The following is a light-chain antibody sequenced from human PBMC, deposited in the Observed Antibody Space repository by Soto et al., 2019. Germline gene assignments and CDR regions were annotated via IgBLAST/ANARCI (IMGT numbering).Light chain of an antibody. CDR1: QGIGDT. CDR2: DTS. V-gene: IGKV3-15*01. Sequence: MSQSPSTLSVAPVVIATLSCRASQGIGDTLAWYQHQPGQTPSLLIYDTSTRATGAPTRFSGSGSGTDFPLTISRLEPEDFAVYYCQPYGSSSTFGQGTRLEIK. CDR3: QPYGSSST. J-gene: IGKJ5*01.